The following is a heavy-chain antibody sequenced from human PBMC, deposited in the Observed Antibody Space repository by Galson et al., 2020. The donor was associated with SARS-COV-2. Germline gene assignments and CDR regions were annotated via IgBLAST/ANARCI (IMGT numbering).Heavy chain of an antibody. D-gene: IGHD1-7*01. CDR2: ISFDGFNK. CDR1: GFTFRSYA. Sequence: GGSLRLSCAASGFTFRSYAMHWVRQAPGKGLEWVAVISFDGFNKYYADTVKGRFTISRDNSKHTLYLQMNSLRTEDSGVYYCARDPQGGELCESFDYWGQGARVTGSS. CDR3: ARDPQGGELCESFDY. V-gene: IGHV3-30*04. J-gene: IGHJ4*02.